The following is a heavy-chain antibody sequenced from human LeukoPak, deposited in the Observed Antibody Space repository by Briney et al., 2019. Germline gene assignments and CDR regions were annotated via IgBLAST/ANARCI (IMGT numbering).Heavy chain of an antibody. D-gene: IGHD5-24*01. CDR2: ISSSANKI. Sequence: SGGSLRLSCAASGFTFSSYEMNWVRQAPGKGLEWVSYISSSANKIYYADSVKGRFTISRDNPQNSLYLQMNSLRAEDTAVYYCTRTSMRMATAGLVDYWGQGTLVTVSS. V-gene: IGHV3-48*03. J-gene: IGHJ4*02. CDR1: GFTFSSYE. CDR3: TRTSMRMATAGLVDY.